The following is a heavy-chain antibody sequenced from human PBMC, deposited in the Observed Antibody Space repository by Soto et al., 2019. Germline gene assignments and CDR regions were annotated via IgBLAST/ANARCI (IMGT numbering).Heavy chain of an antibody. V-gene: IGHV3-33*01. CDR3: GGRQFSPPPRGAASARGGRAV. CDR1: GFTFNNYG. CDR2: IWNDGNGY. D-gene: IGHD3-10*01. Sequence: GSLRLSCAASGFTFNNYGMHWVRQAPGKGLEWVAVIWNDGNGYYYANSVKGRFSISRDNSKNTLYLQMSSLRVEDTAVYYWGGRQFSPPPRGAASARGGRAVGGQGTTAPAS. J-gene: IGHJ6*02.